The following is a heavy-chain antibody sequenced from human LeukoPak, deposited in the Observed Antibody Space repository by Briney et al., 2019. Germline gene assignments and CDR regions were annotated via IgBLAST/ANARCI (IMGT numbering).Heavy chain of an antibody. CDR3: ARRYYYGSGSYYPFDY. D-gene: IGHD3-10*01. CDR1: GFTFSSYS. V-gene: IGHV3-21*01. Sequence: GGSLRLSCAASGFTFSSYSMKWVRQAPGEGMEWDSSIRSSSSYIYYADSGKGRFTISRDNAKNSLYLQMNSLRAEVTAVYYCARRYYYGSGSYYPFDYWGQGTLVTVSS. J-gene: IGHJ4*02. CDR2: IRSSSSYI.